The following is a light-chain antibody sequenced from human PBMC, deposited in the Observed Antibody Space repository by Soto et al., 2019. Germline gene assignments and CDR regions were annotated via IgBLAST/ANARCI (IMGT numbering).Light chain of an antibody. J-gene: IGLJ3*02. V-gene: IGLV2-14*01. CDR2: EVT. Sequence: QSALTQPASVSGSPGQSITISCTGTSSDVGGYKYVSWYQHHPGKVPELMIYEVTNRPSGVSNRFSGSKSGNTASLTISGLQAEDEADYYCSSYTSSATLVFGGGTKLTVL. CDR3: SSYTSSATLV. CDR1: SSDVGGYKY.